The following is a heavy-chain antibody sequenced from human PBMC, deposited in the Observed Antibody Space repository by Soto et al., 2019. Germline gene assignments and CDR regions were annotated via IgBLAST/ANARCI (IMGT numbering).Heavy chain of an antibody. Sequence: GASVKVSCKASGYTFTSYYMHWVRQAPGQGLEWMGIINPSGGSTSYAQKFQGRVTMTRDTSTSTVYMELSSLRSEDTAVYYCARDLRGIAAREYYYYMDVWGKGTTVTVSS. J-gene: IGHJ6*03. D-gene: IGHD6-6*01. CDR3: ARDLRGIAAREYYYYMDV. CDR1: GYTFTSYY. CDR2: INPSGGST. V-gene: IGHV1-46*03.